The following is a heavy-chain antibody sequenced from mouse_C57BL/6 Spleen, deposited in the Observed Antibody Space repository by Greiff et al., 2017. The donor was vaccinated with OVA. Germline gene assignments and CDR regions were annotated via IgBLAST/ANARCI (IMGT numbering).Heavy chain of an antibody. Sequence: EVKVVESGGDLVKPGGSLKLSCAASGFTFSSYGMSWVRQTPDKRLEWVATISSGGSYTYYPDSVKGRFTISRDNAKNTLYLQMSSLKSEDTAMYYCARHDYDYDGWFAYWGQGTLVTVSA. CDR3: ARHDYDYDGWFAY. D-gene: IGHD2-4*01. CDR1: GFTFSSYG. CDR2: ISSGGSYT. V-gene: IGHV5-6*01. J-gene: IGHJ3*01.